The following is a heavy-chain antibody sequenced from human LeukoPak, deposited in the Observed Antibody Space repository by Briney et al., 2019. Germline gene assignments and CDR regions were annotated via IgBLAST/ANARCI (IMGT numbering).Heavy chain of an antibody. D-gene: IGHD2-21*01. CDR3: SKKSPTDAIVGNYFGN. CDR1: GFTFSSYG. J-gene: IGHJ4*02. V-gene: IGHV3-23*01. Sequence: GRSLRLSCAASGFTFSSYGMHWVRQAPGKGLEWVSGISGSGDYTYYADSVKGRFTISRDNSKNTAYLEMNSPRGEDTAIYYCSKKSPTDAIVGNYFGNWGQGTLVTVSS. CDR2: ISGSGDYT.